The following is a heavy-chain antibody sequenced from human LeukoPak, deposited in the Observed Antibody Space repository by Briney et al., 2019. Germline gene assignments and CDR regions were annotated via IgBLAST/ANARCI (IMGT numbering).Heavy chain of an antibody. Sequence: GGSLRLSCAASGFTFSSYVMHWVRQAPGKGLEWVAGISYDGNNKYYAESVKGRFTISRDNSKNTLYLQMNSLRAEDTAVYYCARVRAGVYLDYWGQGTRVTVSS. J-gene: IGHJ4*02. D-gene: IGHD2-8*01. CDR1: GFTFSSYV. CDR2: ISYDGNNK. V-gene: IGHV3-30*03. CDR3: ARVRAGVYLDY.